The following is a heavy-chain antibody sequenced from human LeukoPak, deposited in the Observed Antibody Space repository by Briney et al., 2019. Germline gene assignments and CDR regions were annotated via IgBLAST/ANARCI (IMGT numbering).Heavy chain of an antibody. CDR1: GFTFSRYW. CDR2: INSNRSGT. J-gene: IGHJ4*02. D-gene: IGHD4-17*01. CDR3: ARDRDGDLDY. Sequence: PGGSLRLSCAASGFTFSRYWMHWVRQAPGKGLVWVSRINSNRSGTSNEESVKGRFTISRDNAKNTLYLQMNTLRAPDNAVHYCARDRDGDLDYWGQGALVTVSS. V-gene: IGHV3-74*01.